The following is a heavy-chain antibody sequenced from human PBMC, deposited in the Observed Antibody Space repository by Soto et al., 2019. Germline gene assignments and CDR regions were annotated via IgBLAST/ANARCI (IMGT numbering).Heavy chain of an antibody. CDR1: GYTFTSYG. D-gene: IGHD2-21*02. J-gene: IGHJ3*02. V-gene: IGHV1-18*01. CDR3: ARDREHIVVVTAYRGAFDI. CDR2: ISAYNGNT. Sequence: QVQLVQSGAEVKKPGASVKVSRKASGYTFTSYGISWVRQAPGQGLEWMGWISAYNGNTNYAQKLQGRVTMTTDTSTSTAYMELRSLRSDDTAVYYCARDREHIVVVTAYRGAFDIWGQGTMVTVSS.